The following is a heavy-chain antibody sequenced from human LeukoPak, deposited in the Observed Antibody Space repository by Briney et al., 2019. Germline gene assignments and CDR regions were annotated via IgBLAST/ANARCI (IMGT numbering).Heavy chain of an antibody. CDR1: GFTFSDYY. J-gene: IGHJ5*02. D-gene: IGHD4-17*01. V-gene: IGHV3-11*01. CDR3: ARVAREHDYGDYEVPNWFDP. CDR2: ISSSGSTI. Sequence: GGSLRLSCAASGFTFSDYYMSWIRQAPGKGLGLVSYISSSGSTIYYADSVKDRFTISRDNAKNSLYLQMNSLRAEDTAVYYCARVAREHDYGDYEVPNWFDPWGQGTLVTVSS.